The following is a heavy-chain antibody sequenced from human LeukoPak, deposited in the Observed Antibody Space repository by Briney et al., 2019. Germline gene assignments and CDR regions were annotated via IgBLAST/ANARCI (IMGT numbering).Heavy chain of an antibody. CDR3: ASNPRGQAYFDI. J-gene: IGHJ3*02. V-gene: IGHV4-59*12. CDR2: IYYSGST. Sequence: SETLSLTCTVSGDSISSYYWSWIRQPPGKGLEWIGYIYYSGSTNYNPSLKSRVTISVDTSKNQFSLKLSSVTAADTAVYYCASNPRGQAYFDIWGQGTMVTVSS. CDR1: GDSISSYY. D-gene: IGHD3-16*01.